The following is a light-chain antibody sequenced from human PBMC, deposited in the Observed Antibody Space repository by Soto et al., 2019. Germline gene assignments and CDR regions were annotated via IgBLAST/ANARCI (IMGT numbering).Light chain of an antibody. V-gene: IGLV1-44*01. CDR2: STN. Sequence: QSALTQPPSASGTPGQRVTITCSGSSSNIGTNTVNWYQQLPGSAPQLLLYSTNQRPSGVPGRFSGSKSGTSASLAICGLQSDDEADYYCAAWDGSLNVVLFGGGTKVTVL. CDR1: SSNIGTNT. CDR3: AAWDGSLNVVL. J-gene: IGLJ2*01.